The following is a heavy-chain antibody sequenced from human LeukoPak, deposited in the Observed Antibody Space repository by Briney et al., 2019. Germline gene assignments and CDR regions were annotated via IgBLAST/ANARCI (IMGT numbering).Heavy chain of an antibody. D-gene: IGHD5-12*01. V-gene: IGHV3-74*01. Sequence: GGSLRLSCVVSGFTFSSHWMHWVRQAPGKGLVWVSRIDNDGSDTVYTDSVKGRFTISRDNAKNTLYLQMNSLRAEDTAVYYCAKDRYSGYDFDFDYWGQGTLVTVSS. CDR1: GFTFSSHW. CDR3: AKDRYSGYDFDFDY. CDR2: IDNDGSDT. J-gene: IGHJ4*02.